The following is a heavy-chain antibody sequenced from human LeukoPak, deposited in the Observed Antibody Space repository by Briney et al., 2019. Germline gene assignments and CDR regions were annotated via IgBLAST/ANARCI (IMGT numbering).Heavy chain of an antibody. CDR3: ARGLYSGYD. V-gene: IGHV3-21*01. CDR1: GFTFSSHS. D-gene: IGHD5-12*01. Sequence: GGSLRLSCAASGFTFSSHSMNWVRQAPGKGLEWVSSISTSGDYIYYADSVKGRFTISRDNAKNSLYLQMNSLRAEDTAVYYCARGLYSGYDWGQGTLVTVSS. J-gene: IGHJ4*02. CDR2: ISTSGDYI.